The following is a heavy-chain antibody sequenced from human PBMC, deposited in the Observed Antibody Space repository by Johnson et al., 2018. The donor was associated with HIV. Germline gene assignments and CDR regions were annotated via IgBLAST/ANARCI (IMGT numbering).Heavy chain of an antibody. CDR2: IWYDGNNK. J-gene: IGHJ3*02. V-gene: IGHV3-33*06. Sequence: QVQLVESGGGVVQPGRSLRLSCAASGFTFSSYGMHWVRQTPGKGLQWVAVIWYDGNNKYYADSVKGRFTISRDNSKNTLYLQMNSLRAEDTAVYYCAKETTVTPGAFEIWGQGTSVTVSS. CDR1: GFTFSSYG. CDR3: AKETTVTPGAFEI. D-gene: IGHD4-17*01.